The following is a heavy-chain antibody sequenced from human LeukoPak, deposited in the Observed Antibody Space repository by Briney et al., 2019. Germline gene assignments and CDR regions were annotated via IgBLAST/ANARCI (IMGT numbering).Heavy chain of an antibody. CDR2: IWDDGSYT. Sequence: PGRSLRLSCAASGFSFSAYGMHWVRQSPGKGLEWLAVIWDDGSYTYYADSVKGRFTISRDNAKNTLYLQMNSLRAEDTAVYYCAKPTRGSGGSFPIDYWGQGTLVSVSS. J-gene: IGHJ4*02. CDR3: AKPTRGSGGSFPIDY. D-gene: IGHD2-15*01. CDR1: GFSFSAYG. V-gene: IGHV3-33*06.